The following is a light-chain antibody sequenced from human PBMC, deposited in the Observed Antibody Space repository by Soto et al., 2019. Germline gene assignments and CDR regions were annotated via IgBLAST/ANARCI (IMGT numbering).Light chain of an antibody. CDR3: SSYTSSSTRV. CDR1: SSDVGAYDY. J-gene: IGLJ1*01. CDR2: EVS. V-gene: IGLV2-14*03. Sequence: QSVLAQPVSVSGSPGQSITISCTGTSSDVGAYDYVSWYQQHPDKAPKLMIYEVSHRPSGVSNRFYGSKSVNTATLTISGLQAEYEADYYCSSYTSSSTRVFGTGTKVTVL.